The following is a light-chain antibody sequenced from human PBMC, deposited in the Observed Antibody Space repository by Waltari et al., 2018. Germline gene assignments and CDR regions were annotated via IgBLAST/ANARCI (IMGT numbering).Light chain of an antibody. V-gene: IGKV1-5*03. Sequence: DIQMTQSPSTLSASVGDRVTNTCRASQNINTWLAWYQQKPGKAPKLLIYETSTLEGGVPSRFSGSGSGTHFTLTISSLQPDDFGTYYCQQYKTFYSFGQGTKL. CDR3: QQYKTFYS. J-gene: IGKJ2*01. CDR1: QNINTW. CDR2: ETS.